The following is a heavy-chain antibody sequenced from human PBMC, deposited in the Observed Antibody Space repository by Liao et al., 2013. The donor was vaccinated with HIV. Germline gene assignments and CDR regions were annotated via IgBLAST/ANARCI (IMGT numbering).Heavy chain of an antibody. Sequence: QVQLHQWGAGLLKPSETLSLTCAVYGGSFSGYYWSWIRQPPGKGLEWIGEIIHSGRSNYNPSLKSRVTISVDTSKKQFSLKLSSVTAADTAVYYCARDYREYCSSTSCYGRAYFQQWGQGTLVTVSS. CDR3: ARDYREYCSSTSCYGRAYFQQ. CDR2: IIHSGRS. D-gene: IGHD2-2*01. V-gene: IGHV4-34*12. CDR1: GGSFSGYY. J-gene: IGHJ1*01.